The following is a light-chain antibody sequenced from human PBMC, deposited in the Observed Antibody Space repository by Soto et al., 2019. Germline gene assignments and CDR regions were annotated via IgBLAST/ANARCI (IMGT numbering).Light chain of an antibody. J-gene: IGLJ2*01. Sequence: QSALTQPASVSGSPGQSITISCTGTSSDVGSYNLVSWYQQHPGKAPKLMIYEGSKRPSGVSNRFSGSKSGNTASLTISGLQAEDEADYYCCSYAGSSTVVFGGGIKLTVL. CDR2: EGS. V-gene: IGLV2-23*01. CDR3: CSYAGSSTVV. CDR1: SSDVGSYNL.